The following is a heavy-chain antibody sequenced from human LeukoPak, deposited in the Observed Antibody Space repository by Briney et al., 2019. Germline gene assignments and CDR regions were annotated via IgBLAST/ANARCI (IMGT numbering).Heavy chain of an antibody. J-gene: IGHJ4*02. V-gene: IGHV4-4*09. D-gene: IGHD6-6*01. CDR2: IYTSGRT. Sequence: SDTLSPTGTVSGDSISCYYWSWIRQPPGKGLEWIGYIYTSGRTNYIPSLKGRVTISIDTSKNQFSLKLSSLTAADSAVYYCARLTRLSTSPDRYYLDYWGQGTLVTVSS. CDR3: ARLTRLSTSPDRYYLDY. CDR1: GDSISCYY.